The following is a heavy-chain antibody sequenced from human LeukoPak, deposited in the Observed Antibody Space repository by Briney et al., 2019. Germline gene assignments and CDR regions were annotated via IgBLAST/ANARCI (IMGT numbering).Heavy chain of an antibody. CDR1: GGSFSGYY. J-gene: IGHJ5*02. CDR2: INHSGST. CDR3: ASSAYCGGDCYRWFDP. V-gene: IGHV4-34*01. D-gene: IGHD2-21*02. Sequence: SETLSLTCAVYGGSFSGYYWSWIRQPPGKGLEWIGEINHSGSTNYNPSLKSRVTISVDTSKNQFSLKLSSVTVADTAVYYCASSAYCGGDCYRWFDPWGQGTLVTVSS.